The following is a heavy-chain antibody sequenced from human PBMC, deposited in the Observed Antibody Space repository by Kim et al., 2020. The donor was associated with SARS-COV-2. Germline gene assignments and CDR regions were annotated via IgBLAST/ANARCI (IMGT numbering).Heavy chain of an antibody. CDR1: GGSFIGYY. CDR2: INHSGST. D-gene: IGHD6-13*01. CDR3: ARSRIAEINLGWFDP. J-gene: IGHJ5*02. V-gene: IGHV4-34*01. Sequence: SETLSLTCAVYGGSFIGYYWSWIRQPPGKGLEWIGEINHSGSTNYNPSLKSRVTISVETSKNQFSLKLSSVTAADPAVYYCARSRIAEINLGWFDPWGQGTLVTVSS.